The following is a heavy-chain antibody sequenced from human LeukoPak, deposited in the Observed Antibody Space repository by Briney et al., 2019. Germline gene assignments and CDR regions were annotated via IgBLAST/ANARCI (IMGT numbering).Heavy chain of an antibody. Sequence: SETLSLTCTVSGGSISSGDYYWSWIRQPPGKGLEWIGYIYYSGSTYYNPSLKSRVTISVDTSKNQFSLKLSSVTAADTAVYYCARVGRGYSHGRHRFTFDYWGQGTLVTVSS. J-gene: IGHJ4*02. D-gene: IGHD5-18*01. V-gene: IGHV4-30-4*01. CDR1: GGSISSGDYY. CDR3: ARVGRGYSHGRHRFTFDY. CDR2: IYYSGST.